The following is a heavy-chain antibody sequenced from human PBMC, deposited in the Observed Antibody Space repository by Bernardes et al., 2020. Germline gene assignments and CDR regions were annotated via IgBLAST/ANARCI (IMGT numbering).Heavy chain of an antibody. Sequence: SEPLSLICTVSGGSISSVGYYWSWLRQHPGKGLEWIGYIYYSGSTYYNPSLKSRVTISVDTSKNQFSLKLSSVTAADTAVYYCARAHRITIFGVVRYFDYWGQGTLVTVSS. CDR1: GGSISSVGYY. V-gene: IGHV4-31*03. D-gene: IGHD3-3*01. CDR2: IYYSGST. J-gene: IGHJ4*02. CDR3: ARAHRITIFGVVRYFDY.